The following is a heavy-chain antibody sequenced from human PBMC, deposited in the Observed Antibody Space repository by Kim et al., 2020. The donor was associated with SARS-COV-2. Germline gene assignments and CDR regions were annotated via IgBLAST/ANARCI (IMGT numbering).Heavy chain of an antibody. CDR1: GFTFSSYS. V-gene: IGHV3-21*01. Sequence: GGSLRLSCAASGFTFSSYSMNWVRQAPGKGLEWVSSISSSSSYIYYADSVKGRFTISRDNAKNSLYLQMNSLRAEDTAVYYCARDYYDFWSGYVAYDYWGQGTLVTVSS. CDR3: ARDYYDFWSGYVAYDY. CDR2: ISSSSSYI. J-gene: IGHJ4*02. D-gene: IGHD3-3*01.